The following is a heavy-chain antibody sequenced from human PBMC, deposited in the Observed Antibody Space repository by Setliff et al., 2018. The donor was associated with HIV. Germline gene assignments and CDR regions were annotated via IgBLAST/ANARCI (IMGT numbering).Heavy chain of an antibody. CDR2: INPNSGGT. V-gene: IGHV1-2*06. J-gene: IGHJ4*02. CDR1: GYTFTAYY. CDR3: ATGLGYCSAGSCHG. Sequence: GASVKVSCKASGYTFTAYYIHWVRQAPGQGLEWVGRINPNSGGTNYAQRFQGRVTMTLETSISTAYMELTSLRSDDTAVYYCATGLGYCSAGSCHGWGQGTLGTVSS. D-gene: IGHD2-15*01.